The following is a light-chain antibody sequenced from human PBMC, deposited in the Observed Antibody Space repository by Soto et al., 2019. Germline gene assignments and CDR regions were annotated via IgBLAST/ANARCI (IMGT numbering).Light chain of an antibody. V-gene: IGKV3-15*01. CDR2: GAS. CDR3: QQYNDWPPKFT. J-gene: IGKJ2*01. CDR1: QSVSSN. Sequence: EIVMTQSPAALSVSPGEGATLSCRASQSVSSNLAWYQQKPGQAPRLLIYGASTRATAIPARFSGSGSGTEFTLTISGLQSEDFAVYYCQQYNDWPPKFTFGQGTRLEIK.